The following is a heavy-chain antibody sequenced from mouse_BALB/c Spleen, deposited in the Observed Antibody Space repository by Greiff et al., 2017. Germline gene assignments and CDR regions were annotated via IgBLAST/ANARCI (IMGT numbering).Heavy chain of an antibody. Sequence: DVMLVESGGGLVQPGGSLRLSCATSGFTFTDYYMSWVRQPPGKALEWLGFIRNKANGYTTEYSASVKGRVTISRDNAQSILYLQMNTLRAEDSATYYCARDRGWDGYSIDYWGQGTSVTVSS. CDR2: IRNKANGYTT. V-gene: IGHV7-3*02. CDR3: ARDRGWDGYSIDY. J-gene: IGHJ4*01. D-gene: IGHD4-1*01. CDR1: GFTFTDYY.